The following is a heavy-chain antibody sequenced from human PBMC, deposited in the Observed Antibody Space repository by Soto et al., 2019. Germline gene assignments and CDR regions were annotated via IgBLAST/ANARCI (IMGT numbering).Heavy chain of an antibody. CDR2: ISYDGSNK. V-gene: IGHV3-30*18. Sequence: GGSLRLSCAASGLTFSSYGMHWVRQAPGKGPEWVAAISYDGSNKNYADSVKGRFTISRDNSKNTVYLQMNSLRAEDTAVYYCAKDTYYHDSSGYYIFDYWGQGTLVTVSS. CDR3: AKDTYYHDSSGYYIFDY. D-gene: IGHD3-22*01. CDR1: GLTFSSYG. J-gene: IGHJ4*02.